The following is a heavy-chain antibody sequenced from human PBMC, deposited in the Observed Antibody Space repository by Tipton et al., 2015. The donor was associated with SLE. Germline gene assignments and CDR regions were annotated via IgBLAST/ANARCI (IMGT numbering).Heavy chain of an antibody. D-gene: IGHD3-10*01. CDR1: GGSISSYY. J-gene: IGHJ4*02. Sequence: TLSLTCTVSGGSISSYYWSWIRQPPGKGLEWIGYIYYSGSTNYNPSLKSRVTISVDTSKNQFSLKLSPVTAADTAVYYCARGGPSGSYYDGSTTFDYWGQGTLVTVSS. V-gene: IGHV4-59*01. CDR2: IYYSGST. CDR3: ARGGPSGSYYDGSTTFDY.